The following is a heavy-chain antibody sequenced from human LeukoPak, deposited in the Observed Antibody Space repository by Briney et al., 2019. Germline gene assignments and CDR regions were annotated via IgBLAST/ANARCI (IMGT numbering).Heavy chain of an antibody. CDR2: ISSSSSTI. Sequence: GGSLRLSCAASGFTFSTYSMNWVRQAPGKGLEWVSYISSSSSTIYYADSVKGRFTISRDNAKNSLYLQMNSLRAEDTALYYCARRIVGATNWFDPWGQGTLVTVSS. D-gene: IGHD1-26*01. V-gene: IGHV3-48*04. J-gene: IGHJ5*02. CDR1: GFTFSTYS. CDR3: ARRIVGATNWFDP.